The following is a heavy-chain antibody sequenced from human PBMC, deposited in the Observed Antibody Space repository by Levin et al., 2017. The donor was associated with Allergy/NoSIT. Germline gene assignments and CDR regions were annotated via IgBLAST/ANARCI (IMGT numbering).Heavy chain of an antibody. J-gene: IGHJ4*02. CDR3: AREYSYGYVIDY. CDR2: ISSSGSTI. D-gene: IGHD5-18*01. Sequence: LSLTCAASGFTFSDYYMSWIRQAPGKGLEWVSCISSSGSTIYYADSVKGRFTISRDNAKNSLYLQMNSLRAEDTAVYYCAREYSYGYVIDYWGQGTLVTVSS. CDR1: GFTFSDYY. V-gene: IGHV3-11*01.